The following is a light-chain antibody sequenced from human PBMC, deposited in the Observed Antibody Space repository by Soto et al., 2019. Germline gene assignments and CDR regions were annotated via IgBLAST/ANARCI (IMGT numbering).Light chain of an antibody. CDR2: DAS. CDR3: QQRSNWPPK. J-gene: IGKJ1*01. CDR1: QSVSNY. Sequence: EIVLTQSPSTLSLSPGERATLSCMASQSVSNYLAWYQQKPGQAPRLLIYDASNRATGIPARFSGSGSGTDFTLTISSLEPEDFAFYYCQQRSNWPPKFGQGTKVDIK. V-gene: IGKV3-11*01.